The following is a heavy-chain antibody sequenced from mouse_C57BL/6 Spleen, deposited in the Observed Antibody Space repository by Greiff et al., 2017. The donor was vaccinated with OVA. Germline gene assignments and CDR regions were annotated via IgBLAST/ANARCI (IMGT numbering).Heavy chain of an antibody. CDR1: GYSFTGYF. V-gene: IGHV1-20*01. Sequence: VQLQQSGPELVKPGDSVKISCTASGYSFTGYFMNWVMQSHGKSLEWIGRINPYNVDTFYNQKFKGKATLTVDKSARTVHMELRSLTSEDSAVYYRARGDDGRGEWYFDGWGTGTTVTVSS. J-gene: IGHJ1*03. D-gene: IGHD2-3*01. CDR2: INPYNVDT. CDR3: ARGDDGRGEWYFDG.